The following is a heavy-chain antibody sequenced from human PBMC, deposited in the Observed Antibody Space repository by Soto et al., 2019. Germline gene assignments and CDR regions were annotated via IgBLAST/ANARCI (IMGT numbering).Heavy chain of an antibody. V-gene: IGHV3-66*01. CDR1: GFTVSSNY. J-gene: IGHJ3*02. CDR3: ARARYSSGWSPRSGAFDI. Sequence: EVQLVESGGGLVQPGGSLRLSCAASGFTVSSNYMSWVRQAPGKGLEWVSVIYSGGSTYYADSVKGRFTISRDNSKNTLYLQMNSLRAEDTAVYYCARARYSSGWSPRSGAFDIWGQGTMVTVSS. D-gene: IGHD6-19*01. CDR2: IYSGGST.